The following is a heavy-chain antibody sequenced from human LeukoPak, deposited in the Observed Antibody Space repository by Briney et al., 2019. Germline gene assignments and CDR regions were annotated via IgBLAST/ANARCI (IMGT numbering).Heavy chain of an antibody. V-gene: IGHV4-4*07. Sequence: SETLSLTCTVSGGSISSYFWSWIRQPAGKGLEWIGRIHTSGNTNYNPSLKSRVTMTADTSKNQFSLNLTSVTAADTAEYYCAREKNQLGFDPWGQGTLVTVSS. CDR3: AREKNQLGFDP. D-gene: IGHD6-13*01. J-gene: IGHJ5*02. CDR1: GGSISSYF. CDR2: IHTSGNT.